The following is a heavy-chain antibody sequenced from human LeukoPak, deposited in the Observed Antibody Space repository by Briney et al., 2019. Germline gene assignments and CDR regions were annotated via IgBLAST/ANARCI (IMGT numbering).Heavy chain of an antibody. CDR2: IYYSGST. CDR1: GGSISSYY. V-gene: IGHV4-59*01. CDR3: ARGVASLYYYDSSGYYSSFDY. D-gene: IGHD3-22*01. Sequence: PSETLSLTCTVSGGSISSYYWSWIRQPPGKGLEWIGYIYYSGSTNYNPSLKSRVTISVDTSKNQFSLKLSSVTAADTAAYYCARGVASLYYYDSSGYYSSFDYWGQGTLVTVSS. J-gene: IGHJ4*02.